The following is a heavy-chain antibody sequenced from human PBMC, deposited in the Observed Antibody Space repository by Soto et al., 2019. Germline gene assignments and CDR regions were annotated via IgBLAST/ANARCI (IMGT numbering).Heavy chain of an antibody. V-gene: IGHV3-66*01. D-gene: IGHD3-10*01. CDR3: ERSSRVYGSGTFDI. J-gene: IGHJ3*02. CDR1: GFTVSSNY. Sequence: EVQLVESGGGLVQPGGSLRLSCAASGFTVSSNYMSWVRQAPGKGLEWVSVIYSGGSTYYADSVKGRFTISRDNSKNTLYLQMNSLRAEDTAVYYCERSSRVYGSGTFDIWGQGTMVTVSS. CDR2: IYSGGST.